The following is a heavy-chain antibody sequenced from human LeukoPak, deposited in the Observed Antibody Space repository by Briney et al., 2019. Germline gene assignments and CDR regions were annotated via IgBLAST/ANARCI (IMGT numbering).Heavy chain of an antibody. J-gene: IGHJ4*02. D-gene: IGHD3-16*01. CDR2: ISSFSGTI. CDR1: GITFSSYS. CDR3: ARDQGGVGY. V-gene: IGHV3-48*01. Sequence: GGSLRLSCVASGITFSSYSMNCVRQAPGKGLEWVSYISSFSGTINYADSVKGRFTISRDNAKNSLYLQMNSLRAEDTAVYYCARDQGGVGYWGQGTLVTVSS.